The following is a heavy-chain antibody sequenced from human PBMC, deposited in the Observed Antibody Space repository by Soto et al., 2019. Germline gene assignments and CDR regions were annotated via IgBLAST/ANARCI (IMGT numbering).Heavy chain of an antibody. J-gene: IGHJ6*03. V-gene: IGHV1-2*04. CDR3: ARETYEYSSSSRTAYYYYYMDV. CDR1: GYTFTGYY. D-gene: IGHD6-6*01. CDR2: INPNSGGT. Sequence: ASVKVSCKASGYTFTGYYMHWLRQAPGQGLEWMGWINPNSGGTNYAQKFQGWVTMTRDTSISTAYMELSRLRSDDTAVYYCARETYEYSSSSRTAYYYYYMDVWGKGTTVTVSS.